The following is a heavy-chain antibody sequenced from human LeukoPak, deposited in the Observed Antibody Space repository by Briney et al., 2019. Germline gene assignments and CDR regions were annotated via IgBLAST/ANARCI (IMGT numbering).Heavy chain of an antibody. Sequence: GASVKVSCKTSGYTFTSYYISWVRQAPGQGLEWMAWISAYNGNTKYAQKFQGRVTMTTDTSTSTAYMELRSLRSDDTAVYYCARRTTVYYFDYWGQGTLVTVSS. CDR1: GYTFTSYY. CDR2: ISAYNGNT. J-gene: IGHJ4*02. CDR3: ARRTTVYYFDY. V-gene: IGHV1-18*01. D-gene: IGHD4-17*01.